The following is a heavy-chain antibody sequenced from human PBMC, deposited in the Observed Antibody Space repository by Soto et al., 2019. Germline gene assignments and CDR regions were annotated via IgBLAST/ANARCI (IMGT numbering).Heavy chain of an antibody. CDR2: TSDSGDTA. D-gene: IGHD2-8*02. J-gene: IGHJ4*02. Sequence: EVQLLESGGGLVQPGGSLRLSCVASGFTFTAYAMTWVRQAPGKGLEWVSGTSDSGDTAYYADSVKGRFTISRDNSKNTLYLHLNSLRAEDTAVYYCAKGVCKDNSCTGRDDSWGQGTLVTVSS. CDR3: AKGVCKDNSCTGRDDS. CDR1: GFTFTAYA. V-gene: IGHV3-23*01.